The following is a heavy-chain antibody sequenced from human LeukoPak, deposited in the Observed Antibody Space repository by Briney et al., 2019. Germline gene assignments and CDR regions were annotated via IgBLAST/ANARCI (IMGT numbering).Heavy chain of an antibody. Sequence: PGGFLRLSCAASGFTFTDYWMAWVRQVPGKGLEWVANIQRGGSESYYVDSVKGRFTISRENAKNSLYLQMDSLRVEDTAVYYCARVGTWELQRVFDYWGQGTPVTVSS. CDR1: GFTFTDYW. V-gene: IGHV3-7*01. CDR2: IQRGGSES. J-gene: IGHJ4*02. CDR3: ARVGTWELQRVFDY. D-gene: IGHD1-26*01.